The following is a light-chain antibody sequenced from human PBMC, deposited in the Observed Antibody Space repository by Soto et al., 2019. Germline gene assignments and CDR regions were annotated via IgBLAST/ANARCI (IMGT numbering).Light chain of an antibody. CDR3: QQRSNWPST. CDR1: QSVSSY. J-gene: IGKJ4*01. Sequence: EIVLTQSPATLSLSPGERAALSCRVSQSVSSYLAWYQQKPGQAPRLLIYDASTRAPGIPARFTGSGSGTDFTLTISSLEPEDFAVYFSQQRSNWPSTFGGGTKVDIK. V-gene: IGKV3-11*01. CDR2: DAS.